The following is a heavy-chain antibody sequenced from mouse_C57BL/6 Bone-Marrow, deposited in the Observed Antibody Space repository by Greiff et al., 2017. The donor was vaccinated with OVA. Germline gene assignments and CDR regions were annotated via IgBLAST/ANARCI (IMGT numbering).Heavy chain of an antibody. CDR1: GFTFNTYA. V-gene: IGHV10-3*01. CDR3: VRGGWAYGSSYVYFDV. D-gene: IGHD1-1*01. J-gene: IGHJ1*03. Sequence: DVQLVESGGGLVQPKGSLKLSCAASGFTFNTYAMHWVRQAPGKGLEWVARIRSKSSNYATYYADSVKDRFTISRDDSQSMLYLQMNNLKTEDTAMYYCVRGGWAYGSSYVYFDVWGTGTTVTVSS. CDR2: IRSKSSNYAT.